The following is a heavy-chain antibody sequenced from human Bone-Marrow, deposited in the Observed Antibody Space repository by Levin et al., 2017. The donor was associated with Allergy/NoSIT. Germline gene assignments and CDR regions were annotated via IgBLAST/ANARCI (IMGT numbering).Heavy chain of an antibody. CDR3: ATHYYGSGSIGPGMDV. CDR2: ISAYNGNT. J-gene: IGHJ6*02. Sequence: ASVKVSCKASGYTFTSYGISWVRQAPGQGLEWMGWISAYNGNTNYAQKLQGRVTMTTDTSTSTAYMELRSLRSDDTAVYYCATHYYGSGSIGPGMDVWGQGTTVTVSS. V-gene: IGHV1-18*01. CDR1: GYTFTSYG. D-gene: IGHD3-10*01.